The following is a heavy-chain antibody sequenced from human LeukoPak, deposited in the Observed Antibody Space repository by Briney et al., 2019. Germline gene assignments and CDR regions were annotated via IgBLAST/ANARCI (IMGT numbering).Heavy chain of an antibody. CDR3: ARVAGESRDY. CDR2: ITSGSGFK. Sequence: TGGSLRLSCAASGFSFSDYYMNWVRQAPGKGLEWVSSITSGSGFKFYADSVKGRFTISRDNAKNSLYLQMNSLRAEDTAVYYCARVAGESRDYWGQGTLVTVSS. J-gene: IGHJ4*02. CDR1: GFSFSDYY. V-gene: IGHV3-21*01.